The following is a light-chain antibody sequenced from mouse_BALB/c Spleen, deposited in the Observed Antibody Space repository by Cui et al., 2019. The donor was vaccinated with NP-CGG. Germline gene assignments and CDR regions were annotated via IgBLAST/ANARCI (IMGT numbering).Light chain of an antibody. J-gene: IGLJ1*01. V-gene: IGLV1*01. CDR3: ALWYSNHWV. Sequence: QAVVTQESALNTSPGETVTLTCRSSTGAVTTRNYANWVQEKPDHLFTGLIGGTNNRAPGVPARFSGSLIGDKAALTITGAQTEDEAIYFCALWYSNHWVFGGGTKLTVL. CDR1: TGAVTTRNY. CDR2: GTN.